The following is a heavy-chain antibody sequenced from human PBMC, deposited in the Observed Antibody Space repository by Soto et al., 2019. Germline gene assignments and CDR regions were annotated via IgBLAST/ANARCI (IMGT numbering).Heavy chain of an antibody. V-gene: IGHV1-69*13. CDR2: IIPIFGTA. CDR1: GGTFSSYA. J-gene: IGHJ5*02. CDR3: ATASAPDYDILTGYYFNWFDP. D-gene: IGHD3-9*01. Sequence: ASVKVSCKASGGTFSSYAISWVRQAPGQGLEWMGGIIPIFGTANYAQKFQGRVTITADESTSTAYMELSSLRSEDTAVYYCATASAPDYDILTGYYFNWFDPWGQGTLVTVSS.